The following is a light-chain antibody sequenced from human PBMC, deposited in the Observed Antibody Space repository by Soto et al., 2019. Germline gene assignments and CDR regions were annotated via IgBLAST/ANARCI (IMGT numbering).Light chain of an antibody. V-gene: IGLV2-11*01. J-gene: IGLJ1*01. Sequence: QSALTQPPSVSGSPGQSVTISCTGTRSDVGGYNYVSWYQQHPGKAPKLILYDVTERPSGGRERFTGSKSGNTASLTISGLQADYEADYHCCLYAGSYFKVIGSRTKVTVL. CDR2: DVT. CDR3: CLYAGSYFKV. CDR1: RSDVGGYNY.